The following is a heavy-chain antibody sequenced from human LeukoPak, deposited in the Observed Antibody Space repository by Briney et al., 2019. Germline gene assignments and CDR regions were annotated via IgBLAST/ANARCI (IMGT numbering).Heavy chain of an antibody. J-gene: IGHJ5*02. CDR2: VSPDGLTT. CDR1: EFTFSRYW. Sequence: GGSLRLSCAASEFTFSRYWMHWVRQAPGKGLVWVSRVSPDGLTTKYADSVKGRFTISRDNARNTLYLQMNSLRDEDTAMYYCSRERDSNWFDPWGQGTLVTVSS. V-gene: IGHV3-74*03. CDR3: SRERDSNWFDP.